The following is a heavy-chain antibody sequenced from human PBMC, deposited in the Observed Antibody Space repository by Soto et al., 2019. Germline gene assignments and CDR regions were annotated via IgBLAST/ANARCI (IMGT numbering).Heavy chain of an antibody. D-gene: IGHD3-3*01. CDR3: AREGYDFWSGYHSLDYYYYYMDV. Sequence: SLRLSCAASGFTFSSYWMSWVRQAPGKGLEWVANIKQDGSEKYYVDSVKGRFTIPRDNAKNSLYLQMNSLRAEDTAVYYCAREGYDFWSGYHSLDYYYYYMDVWGKGTTVTVSS. CDR1: GFTFSSYW. V-gene: IGHV3-7*01. CDR2: IKQDGSEK. J-gene: IGHJ6*03.